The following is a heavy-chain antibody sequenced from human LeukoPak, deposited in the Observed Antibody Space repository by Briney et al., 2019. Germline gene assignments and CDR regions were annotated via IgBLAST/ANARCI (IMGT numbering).Heavy chain of an antibody. J-gene: IGHJ6*03. CDR2: IYYSGRT. Sequence: SETLSLTCTVSGGSISSSSYYWGWIRQPPGKGLEWIGSIYYSGRTYYNPSLKSRVTISVDTSKNQFSLKLSSVTAADTAVYYCARAGHYKYYYYYMDVWGKGTTVTISS. V-gene: IGHV4-39*07. D-gene: IGHD3-10*01. CDR3: ARAGHYKYYYYYMDV. CDR1: GGSISSSSYY.